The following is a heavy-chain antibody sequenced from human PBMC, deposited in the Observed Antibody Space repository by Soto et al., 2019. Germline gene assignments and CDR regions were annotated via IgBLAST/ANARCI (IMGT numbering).Heavy chain of an antibody. J-gene: IGHJ5*02. CDR1: GYSFTSYW. V-gene: IGHV5-10-1*01. CDR3: AGGPDYYDSSGSQDWFDP. D-gene: IGHD3-22*01. CDR2: IDPSDSYT. Sequence: GESLKISCKGSGYSFTSYWISWVRQMPGKGLEWMGRIDPSDSYTNYSPSFQGHVTISADKSISTAYLQWSSLKASDTAMYYCAGGPDYYDSSGSQDWFDPWGQGTLVTVPQ.